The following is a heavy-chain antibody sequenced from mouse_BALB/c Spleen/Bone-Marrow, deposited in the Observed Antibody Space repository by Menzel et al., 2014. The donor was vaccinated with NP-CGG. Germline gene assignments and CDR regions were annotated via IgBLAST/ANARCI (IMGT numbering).Heavy chain of an antibody. D-gene: IGHD2-10*02. CDR1: GYSFTGYY. CDR3: VRGEYGVY. V-gene: IGHV1-31*01. CDR2: INPYNGAT. J-gene: IGHJ2*01. Sequence: VQLQQSGPELVKPGASVKISCKASGYSFTGYYMHWVKQSHVKSLEWIGRINPYNGATSYNQNFKDKASLTVDKSSSTAYMELHSLTSEDSAVYYCVRGEYGVYWGQGTTLTVSS.